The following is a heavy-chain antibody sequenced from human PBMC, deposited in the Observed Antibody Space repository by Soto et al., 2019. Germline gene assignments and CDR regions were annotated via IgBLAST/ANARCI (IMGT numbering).Heavy chain of an antibody. CDR2: ISYDGSNK. Sequence: GGSLRLSCAASGFTFSSYGMHWVRQAPGKGLEWVAVISYDGSNKYYADSVKGRFTISRDNSKNTLYLQMNSLRAEDTAVYYCAKDQTYCSGGSRYSYYYYYMDVWGKGTTVTVSS. V-gene: IGHV3-30*18. D-gene: IGHD2-15*01. CDR1: GFTFSSYG. J-gene: IGHJ6*03. CDR3: AKDQTYCSGGSRYSYYYYYMDV.